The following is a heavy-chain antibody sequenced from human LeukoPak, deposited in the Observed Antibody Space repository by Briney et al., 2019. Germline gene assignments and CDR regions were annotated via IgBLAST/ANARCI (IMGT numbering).Heavy chain of an antibody. V-gene: IGHV3-30*03. CDR3: GSGSSIDY. Sequence: GGSLRLSCAASGFTFSSYGMHWVRQAPGKGLEWVAVIPYDGSNKYYADSVKGRFTISRDNSKNTLYLQMNSLRAEDTAVYYCGSGSSIDYWGQGTLVTVSS. CDR2: IPYDGSNK. J-gene: IGHJ4*02. CDR1: GFTFSSYG. D-gene: IGHD2-2*01.